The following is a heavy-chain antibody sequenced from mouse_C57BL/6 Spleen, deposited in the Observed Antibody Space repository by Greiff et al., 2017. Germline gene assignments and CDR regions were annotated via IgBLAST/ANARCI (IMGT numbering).Heavy chain of an antibody. J-gene: IGHJ3*01. CDR3: TRSCYDGFAY. CDR2: IAPETGGT. V-gene: IGHV1-15*01. Sequence: QVQLQQSGAELVRPGASVTLSCKASGYTFTDYEMHWVKQTPVHGLEWIGAIAPETGGTAYNQKFKGKAILTADKSSISAYMELRSLTSEDSAVYYCTRSCYDGFAYWGQGTLVTVSA. CDR1: GYTFTDYE. D-gene: IGHD2-12*01.